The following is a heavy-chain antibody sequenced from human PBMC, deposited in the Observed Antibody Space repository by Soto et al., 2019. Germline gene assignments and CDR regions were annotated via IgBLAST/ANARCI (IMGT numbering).Heavy chain of an antibody. V-gene: IGHV4-30-2*01. D-gene: IGHD3-10*01. CDR2: IYHSGST. J-gene: IGHJ4*02. Sequence: QLQLQESGSGLVKPSQTLSLTCAVSGGSISSGGYSWSWIRQPPGKGLEWIGYIYHSGSTYYNPSLKRRVRISVDRSTSQFSLKLSSVTAADTAVYYCARAIGWFGELLGGYYFDYWGQGTLVTVSS. CDR1: GGSISSGGYS. CDR3: ARAIGWFGELLGGYYFDY.